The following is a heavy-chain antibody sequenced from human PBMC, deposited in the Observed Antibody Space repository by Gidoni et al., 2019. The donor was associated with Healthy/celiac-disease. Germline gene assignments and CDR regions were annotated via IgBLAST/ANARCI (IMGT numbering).Heavy chain of an antibody. V-gene: IGHV3-30*18. J-gene: IGHJ4*02. CDR1: GFTFSSYG. CDR2: ISYDGSNK. D-gene: IGHD5-12*01. Sequence: QVQLVEAGGGVVQLGRSLRLSCAASGFTFSSYGLHWARQAPGKGREWVAVISYDGSNKCYADSVKGRFTISRDNSKNTLYLQMNSLRAEDTAVYYCAKDPGRRRDGYNLYYFDYWGQGTLVTVSS. CDR3: AKDPGRRRDGYNLYYFDY.